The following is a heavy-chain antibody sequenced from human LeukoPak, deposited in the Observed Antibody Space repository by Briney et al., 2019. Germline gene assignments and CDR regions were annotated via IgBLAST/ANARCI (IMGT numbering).Heavy chain of an antibody. CDR2: IYYSGST. Sequence: SETLSLTCTVSGGSISSYYWSWIRQPPGKGLEWIGYIYYSGSTNYNPSLKSRVTISVDTSKNQFSLKLSSVTAAGTAVYYCARGLGYCSSTSCTQDWFDPWGQGTLVTVSS. V-gene: IGHV4-59*01. CDR1: GGSISSYY. CDR3: ARGLGYCSSTSCTQDWFDP. J-gene: IGHJ5*02. D-gene: IGHD2-2*01.